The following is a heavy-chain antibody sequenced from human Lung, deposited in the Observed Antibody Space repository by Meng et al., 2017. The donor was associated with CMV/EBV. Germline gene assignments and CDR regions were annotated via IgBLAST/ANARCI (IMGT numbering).Heavy chain of an antibody. CDR3: ARGYCSGGSCPVFDP. J-gene: IGHJ5*02. CDR2: MNPNSGNT. CDR1: GYTFPSYD. Sequence: VEVKKPGAPVKVSRKACGYTFPSYDINWVRQASGQGLEWMGWMNPNSGNTGYAQKFQGRVTMTRNTSISTAYMELSSLRSEDTAVYYCARGYCSGGSCPVFDPWGQGTLVTVSS. V-gene: IGHV1-8*01. D-gene: IGHD2-15*01.